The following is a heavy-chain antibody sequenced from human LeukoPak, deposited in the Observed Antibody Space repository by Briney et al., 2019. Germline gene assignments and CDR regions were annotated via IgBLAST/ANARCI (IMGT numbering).Heavy chain of an antibody. CDR1: GGSISSYY. CDR2: IYYSGST. CDR3: AREGLGTIDY. Sequence: PSETLSLTCTVSGGSISSYYWSWIRQPPGKGLEWIGYIYYSGSTNYNPSLKSRVTISVDTSKNQFSLKLSSVTAADTAVYYCAREGLGTIDYWGQGTLSPSPQ. V-gene: IGHV4-59*01. J-gene: IGHJ4*02. D-gene: IGHD3/OR15-3a*01.